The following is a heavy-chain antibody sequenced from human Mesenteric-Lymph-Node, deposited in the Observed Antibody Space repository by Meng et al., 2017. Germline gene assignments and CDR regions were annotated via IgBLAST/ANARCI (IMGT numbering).Heavy chain of an antibody. CDR1: GGSISSGGYY. J-gene: IGHJ4*02. CDR2: IYYSGST. D-gene: IGHD3-9*01. CDR3: ARASYDILTGSIRFDY. Sequence: SETLSLTCTVSGGSISSGGYYWSWIRQHPGKGLEWIGYIYYSGSTYYNPSLKSLVTISVDTSKNQFSLKLSSVPAADTAVYYCARASYDILTGSIRFDYWGQGTLVTVSS. V-gene: IGHV4-31*01.